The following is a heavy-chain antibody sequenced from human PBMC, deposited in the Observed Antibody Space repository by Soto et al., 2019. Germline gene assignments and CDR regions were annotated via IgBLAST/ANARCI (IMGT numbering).Heavy chain of an antibody. CDR1: GYTFTTYT. D-gene: IGHD2-15*01. CDR2: LNVVNGNT. J-gene: IGHJ6*02. CDR3: ARFIGGAYGMDV. V-gene: IGHV1-3*01. Sequence: ASVKVSCKASGYTFTTYTMHWVRQAPGQRLEWMGWLNVVNGNTKYSQKFQGRVTITRDTSANTAYMELSSLRSEDTAVYYCARFIGGAYGMDVWGQGTTVTVSS.